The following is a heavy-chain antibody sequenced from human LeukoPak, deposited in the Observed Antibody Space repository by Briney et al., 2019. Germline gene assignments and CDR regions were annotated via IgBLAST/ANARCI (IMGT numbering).Heavy chain of an antibody. V-gene: IGHV3-30*04. CDR3: AKDRAYPNDVFDI. D-gene: IGHD2-21*01. J-gene: IGHJ3*02. CDR2: ISYDGSNE. Sequence: GGSLRLSCAASGFTFSSYVMHWVRQAPGKGLEWVAIISYDGSNEYYADSVRGRFTISRDTSKNTVFLQMNSLRADDTAVYYCAKDRAYPNDVFDIWGQGTMVTVSS. CDR1: GFTFSSYV.